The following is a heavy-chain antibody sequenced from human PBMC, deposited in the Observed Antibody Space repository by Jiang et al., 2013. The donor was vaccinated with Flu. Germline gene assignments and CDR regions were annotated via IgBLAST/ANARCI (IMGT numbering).Heavy chain of an antibody. D-gene: IGHD2-21*01. J-gene: IGHJ1*01. V-gene: IGHV4-4*09. CDR1: GGSISSYY. Sequence: TCTVSGGSISSYYWSWIRQPPGKGLEWIGYIYTSGSTNYNPSLKSRVTISVDTSKNQFSLKLSSVTAADTAVYYCASRYCGGDCHPGVAEYFQHWGQGTLVTVSS. CDR3: ASRYCGGDCHPGVAEYFQH. CDR2: IYTSGST.